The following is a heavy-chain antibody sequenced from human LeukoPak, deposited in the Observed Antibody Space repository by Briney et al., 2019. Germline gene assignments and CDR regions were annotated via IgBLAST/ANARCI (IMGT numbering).Heavy chain of an antibody. J-gene: IGHJ3*02. CDR3: AKDIVVVPAARVGDAFDI. CDR2: IGSSGSTI. V-gene: IGHV3-48*01. Sequence: GGSLRLSCAASGFTFSSYSMHWVRQAPGKGLEWVSYIGSSGSTIYYADSVQGRFTISRDNAKNSLYLQMNSLRAEDTAVYYCAKDIVVVPAARVGDAFDIWGQGTMVTVSS. D-gene: IGHD2-2*01. CDR1: GFTFSSYS.